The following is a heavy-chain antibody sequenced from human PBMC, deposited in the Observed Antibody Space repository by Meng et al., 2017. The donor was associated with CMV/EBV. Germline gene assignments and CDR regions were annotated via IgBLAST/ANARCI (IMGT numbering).Heavy chain of an antibody. D-gene: IGHD3-22*01. CDR3: ARGGRYYYDSSGYCDY. J-gene: IGHJ4*02. V-gene: IGHV1-18*01. CDR2: ISAYNGNT. Sequence: QCHRVQPGAAVKKPGASVKFPCKASGYTFTSYGISWVRQAPGQGLEWMGWISAYNGNTNYAQKLQGRVTMTTDTSTSTAYMELRSLRAGDTAVYYCARGGRYYYDSSGYCDYWGQGTLVTVSS. CDR1: GYTFTSYG.